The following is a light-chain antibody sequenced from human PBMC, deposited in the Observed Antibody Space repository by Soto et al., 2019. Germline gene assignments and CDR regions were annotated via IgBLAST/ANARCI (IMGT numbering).Light chain of an antibody. CDR2: EVS. CDR1: SSDVGSYNF. V-gene: IGLV2-14*01. J-gene: IGLJ1*01. CDR3: SSYTTSSNYV. Sequence: QPALTQPASVSGSPGQSITISCTGTSSDVGSYNFVSWYQQLPGKAPKLMIYEVSNRPSGVSNRFSGSKSGNTASLTISGLQAGDEADYYCSSYTTSSNYVFGSGTKVTVL.